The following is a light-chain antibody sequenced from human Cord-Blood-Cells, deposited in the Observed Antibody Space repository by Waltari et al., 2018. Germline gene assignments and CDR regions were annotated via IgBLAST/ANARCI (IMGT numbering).Light chain of an antibody. CDR3: QTWGTGIRV. J-gene: IGLJ3*02. CDR2: LNSDGSH. Sequence: QLVLTQSPSASASLGASVKLTCTLSSGHSSYAIAWHQQQPEKGPRYLMKLNSDGSHSKGAGIPDRFSGSSSGAGRSLTISSLQSEDEADYYCQTWGTGIRVFGGGTKLTVL. CDR1: SGHSSYA. V-gene: IGLV4-69*01.